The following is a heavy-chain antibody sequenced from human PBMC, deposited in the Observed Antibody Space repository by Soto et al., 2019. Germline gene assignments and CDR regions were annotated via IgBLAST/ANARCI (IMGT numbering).Heavy chain of an antibody. J-gene: IGHJ4*02. V-gene: IGHV1-18*01. Sequence: GASVKVSCKASGYTFSSNGISWVRQAPGQGLEWMGWISGYNGNTHYAQKFQGRVTMTTDTSTSTVYMELRSLASDDTALYYCARDYYYDNTGPLDFWGQGTLVTVSS. CDR3: ARDYYYDNTGPLDF. D-gene: IGHD3-22*01. CDR1: GYTFSSNG. CDR2: ISGYNGNT.